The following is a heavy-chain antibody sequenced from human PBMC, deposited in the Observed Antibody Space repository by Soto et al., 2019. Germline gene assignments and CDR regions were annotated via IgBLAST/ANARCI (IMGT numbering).Heavy chain of an antibody. D-gene: IGHD2-15*01. V-gene: IGHV3-64*01. CDR1: GFTFSSYA. Sequence: GGSLRLSCAASGFTFSSYAMHWVRQAPGKGLEYVSAISSNGGSTYYANSVKGRFTISRDNSKNTLYLQMGSLRAEDMAVYYCAREEDRHWYFDLWGRGTLVTVSS. J-gene: IGHJ2*01. CDR2: ISSNGGST. CDR3: AREEDRHWYFDL.